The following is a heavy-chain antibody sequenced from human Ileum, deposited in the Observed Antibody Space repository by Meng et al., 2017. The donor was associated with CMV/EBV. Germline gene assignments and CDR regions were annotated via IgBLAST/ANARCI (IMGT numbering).Heavy chain of an antibody. CDR3: ARLKQLVRWYFDL. V-gene: IGHV4-34*01. D-gene: IGHD6-6*01. Sequence: CAVYGCSFSGYYWSWIRQPPGKGLEWIGEINHSGSTNYTPSLTSRVTISVDTSKNQFSLKLSSVTAAATAVYYCARLKQLVRWYFDLWGRGTLVTVSS. CDR1: GCSFSGYY. CDR2: INHSGST. J-gene: IGHJ2*01.